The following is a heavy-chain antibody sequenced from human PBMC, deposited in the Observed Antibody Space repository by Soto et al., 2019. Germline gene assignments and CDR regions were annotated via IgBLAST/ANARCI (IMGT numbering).Heavy chain of an antibody. D-gene: IGHD3-22*01. CDR1: GDSISNGGYS. CDR3: ARDSRSGYYLEF. V-gene: IGHV4-30-2*01. CDR2: IYHSGGT. J-gene: IGHJ4*02. Sequence: QLQLQESGSGLVKPSQTLSLTCAVSGDSISNGGYSWNWIRQPPGKGLEWIGYIYHSGGTDYNPSLKSRVNITVDSSNNPFSLKLSSVTAADTAVYYCARDSRSGYYLEFWGQGTLVTVSS.